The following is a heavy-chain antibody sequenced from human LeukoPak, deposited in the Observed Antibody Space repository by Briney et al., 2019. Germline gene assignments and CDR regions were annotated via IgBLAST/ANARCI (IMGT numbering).Heavy chain of an antibody. J-gene: IGHJ5*02. D-gene: IGHD6-6*01. CDR3: ARGDSSSSGNWFDP. CDR1: GGSISTNNW. V-gene: IGHV4-4*02. CDR2: IYHSGST. Sequence: SETLSLTCAVSGGSISTNNWWTWVRQPPGKGLEWIGEIYHSGSTNHYPSLKSRVTMSVDKSKNQFSLKLSSVTAADTAVYYCARGDSSSSGNWFDPWGQGTLVIVSS.